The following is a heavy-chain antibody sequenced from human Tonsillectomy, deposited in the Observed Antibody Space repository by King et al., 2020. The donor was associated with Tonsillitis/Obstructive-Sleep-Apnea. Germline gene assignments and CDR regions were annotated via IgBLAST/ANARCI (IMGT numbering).Heavy chain of an antibody. CDR2: IYSGDKT. CDR1: GFTVRRNY. Sequence: VQLVESGGGLIQPGGSLRLSCAASGFTVRRNYMSWVRQTPGKGLEWVSLIYSGDKTNYTDSVKGRFTISRDYSKNTLYLQMNSLRVEDTAVYYCVRGTVDFDHWGQGTLAT. D-gene: IGHD4-23*01. CDR3: VRGTVDFDH. V-gene: IGHV3-53*01. J-gene: IGHJ4*02.